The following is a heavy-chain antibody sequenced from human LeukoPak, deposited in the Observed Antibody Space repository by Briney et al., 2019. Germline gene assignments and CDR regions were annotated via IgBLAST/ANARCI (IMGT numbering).Heavy chain of an antibody. J-gene: IGHJ4*02. CDR3: ATMYYDILTGYYKWYYFDY. V-gene: IGHV1-24*01. Sequence: ASVKVSCKVSGYTLTELSMYWVRQAPGKGLEWMGGFDPEDGETIYAQKFQGRVTMTEDTSTDTAYMELSSLRSEDTAVYYCATMYYDILTGYYKWYYFDYWGQGTLVTVSS. CDR1: GYTLTELS. CDR2: FDPEDGET. D-gene: IGHD3-9*01.